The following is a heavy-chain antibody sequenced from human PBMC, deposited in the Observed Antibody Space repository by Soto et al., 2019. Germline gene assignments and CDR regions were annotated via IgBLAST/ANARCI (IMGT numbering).Heavy chain of an antibody. D-gene: IGHD3-3*01. CDR1: GYTFTSYG. Sequence: GASVKVSCQASGYTFTSYGISWVRQAPGQGLEWMGWISAYNGNTNYAQKLQGRVTMTTDTSTSTAYMELRSLRSDDTAVYYCAINYDFWSGYYRAFDYWGQGTLVTVSS. V-gene: IGHV1-18*01. J-gene: IGHJ4*02. CDR3: AINYDFWSGYYRAFDY. CDR2: ISAYNGNT.